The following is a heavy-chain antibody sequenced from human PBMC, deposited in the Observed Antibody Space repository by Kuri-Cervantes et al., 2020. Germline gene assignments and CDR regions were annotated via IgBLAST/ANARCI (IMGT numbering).Heavy chain of an antibody. CDR3: ARDEQAVTFLYYYYVDV. CDR1: GFTFSSYW. V-gene: IGHV3-74*01. J-gene: IGHJ6*03. D-gene: IGHD4-17*01. CDR2: INSDGSST. Sequence: GESLKISCAASGFTFSSYWMHWVRQAPGKGLVWVSRINSDGSSTSYADSVKGRFTISRDNAKNTLYLQMNSLRAEDTAVYYCARDEQAVTFLYYYYVDVWGKGTTVTVSS.